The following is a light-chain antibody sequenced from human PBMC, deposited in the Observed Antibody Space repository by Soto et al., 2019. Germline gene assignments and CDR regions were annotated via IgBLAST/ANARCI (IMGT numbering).Light chain of an antibody. J-gene: IGKJ1*01. CDR3: QQYGTYLWT. CDR1: QSISSW. Sequence: DIQMTQSPSTLSASVGDRVTITCRASQSISSWLAWYQQKPGKAPKLLISDASRLESGVPSRFSGSGSGTECTLTISSLQPDDFATYYCQQYGTYLWTFGQGTRVEIK. CDR2: DAS. V-gene: IGKV1-5*01.